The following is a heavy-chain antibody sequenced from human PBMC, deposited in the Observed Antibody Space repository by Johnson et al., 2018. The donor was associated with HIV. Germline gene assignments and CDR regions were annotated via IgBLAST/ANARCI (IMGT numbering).Heavy chain of an antibody. D-gene: IGHD1-26*01. CDR3: AKDMRQWELLDAFDI. CDR1: GFTVSSNY. V-gene: IGHV3-74*01. Sequence: EVQLVESGGGLVQPGGSLRLSCAASGFTVSSNYMSWVRQAPGKGLVWVSRINSDGSSTSYADSVKGRFTISREAAENSLYLQMNSLRAEDTAVYYCAKDMRQWELLDAFDIWGQGTMVTVSS. CDR2: INSDGSST. J-gene: IGHJ3*02.